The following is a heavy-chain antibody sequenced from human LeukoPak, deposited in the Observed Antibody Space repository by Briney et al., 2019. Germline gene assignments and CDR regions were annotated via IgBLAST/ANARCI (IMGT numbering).Heavy chain of an antibody. CDR3: AREVVVVPAAIPYYYYYGMDV. D-gene: IGHD2-2*02. Sequence: ASVKVSCKASGYTFTSYVISWVRQAPGQGLEWMGWISAYNGNTNYAQKLQGRVTMTTDTSTSTAYMELRSLRSDDTAVYYCAREVVVVPAAIPYYYYYGMDVWGQGTTVTVSS. V-gene: IGHV1-18*01. CDR2: ISAYNGNT. CDR1: GYTFTSYV. J-gene: IGHJ6*02.